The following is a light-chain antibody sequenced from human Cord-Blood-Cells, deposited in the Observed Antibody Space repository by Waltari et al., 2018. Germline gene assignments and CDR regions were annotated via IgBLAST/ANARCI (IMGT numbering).Light chain of an antibody. CDR2: DAS. Sequence: EIVLTQSTATLSSSPGDRATVSCRASQSVSSYLSWYQQKPGQAPRLLIYDASNRATGIPARFSGSGSGTDFTLTISSLEPEDFAVYYCQQRSNWPLTFGGGTKVEIK. CDR1: QSVSSY. CDR3: QQRSNWPLT. V-gene: IGKV3-11*01. J-gene: IGKJ4*01.